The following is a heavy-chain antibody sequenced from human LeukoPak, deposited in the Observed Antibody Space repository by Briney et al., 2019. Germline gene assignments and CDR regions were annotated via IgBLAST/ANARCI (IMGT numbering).Heavy chain of an antibody. CDR1: GYTFTSYY. CDR3: AREVPENFNFDY. Sequence: ASVKVSCKASGYTFTSYYTHRVRQAPGQGVEWMGIIKPSGGSTLYAQKFQGRVTVTSDMSTSTVYVELSSLRSEDTAVYYCAREVPENFNFDYWGQGTLVTVSS. D-gene: IGHD2/OR15-2a*01. J-gene: IGHJ4*02. CDR2: IKPSGGST. V-gene: IGHV1-46*01.